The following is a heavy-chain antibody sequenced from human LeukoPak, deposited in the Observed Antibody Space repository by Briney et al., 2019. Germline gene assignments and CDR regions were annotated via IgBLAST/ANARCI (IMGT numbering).Heavy chain of an antibody. D-gene: IGHD3-3*01. Sequence: GSLRLSCAASGFTITTNYMNWVRQAPGKGLEWVSVIYGDDETNYADSVKGRFTISRDNSKNTLYLQMNSLRADDTAVYYCARDLITIFGVVIIPKDGDWGQGTLVTVSS. J-gene: IGHJ4*02. CDR3: ARDLITIFGVVIIPKDGD. V-gene: IGHV3-53*01. CDR2: IYGDDET. CDR1: GFTITTNY.